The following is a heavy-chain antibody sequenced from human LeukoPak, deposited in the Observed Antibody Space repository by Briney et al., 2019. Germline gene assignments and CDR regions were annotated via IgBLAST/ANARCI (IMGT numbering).Heavy chain of an antibody. Sequence: GRSLRLSCAASGFTFSSYAMHWVRQAPGKGLEWVAVISYDGSNKYYADSVKGRFTISRDNSKNTLYLQMNSLRAEDTAVYYCAKDGQIDYWGQGTLVTVSS. CDR3: AKDGQIDY. CDR1: GFTFSSYA. J-gene: IGHJ4*02. V-gene: IGHV3-30-3*01. CDR2: ISYDGSNK.